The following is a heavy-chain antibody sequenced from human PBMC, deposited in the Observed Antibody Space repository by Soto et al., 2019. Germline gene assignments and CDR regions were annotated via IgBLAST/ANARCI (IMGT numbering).Heavy chain of an antibody. Sequence: PGGSLRLSCAASGFTFSNYAMSWVRQAPGKGLDWVSAISGSGGSTYYADSVKGRFTISRDNSKNTLYLQMNSLRAEDTALYYCAKDSIVGATQGAPIDYWGQGTLVTVSS. D-gene: IGHD1-26*01. V-gene: IGHV3-23*01. CDR1: GFTFSNYA. CDR3: AKDSIVGATQGAPIDY. J-gene: IGHJ4*02. CDR2: ISGSGGST.